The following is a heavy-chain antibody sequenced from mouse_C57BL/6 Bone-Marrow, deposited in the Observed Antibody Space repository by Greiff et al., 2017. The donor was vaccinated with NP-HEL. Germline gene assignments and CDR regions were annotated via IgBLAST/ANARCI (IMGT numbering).Heavy chain of an antibody. Sequence: VQLQQPGAELVRPGSSVKLSCKASGYTFTSYWMHWVKQRPIQGLEWIGNIDPSDSETHYNQKFKDKATLTVDKSSSTAYMQLSSLTSEDSAVYYCARYDYVSYYAMDYWGQGTSVTVSS. J-gene: IGHJ4*01. D-gene: IGHD2-4*01. CDR3: ARYDYVSYYAMDY. V-gene: IGHV1-52*01. CDR2: IDPSDSET. CDR1: GYTFTSYW.